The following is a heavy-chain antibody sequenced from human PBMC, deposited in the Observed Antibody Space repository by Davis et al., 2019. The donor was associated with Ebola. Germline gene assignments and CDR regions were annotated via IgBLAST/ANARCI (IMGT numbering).Heavy chain of an antibody. CDR2: IFTGDSDT. CDR3: ATLRRTITGMDDGFDI. Sequence: KVSCKGSGYSFTNYWIGWVRQMPGKGLELMGIIFTGDSDTRYSPSFRGQVTISADKSFKTAFLQWSSLKASDTAMYYCATLRRTITGMDDGFDIWGQGTMVTVSS. CDR1: GYSFTNYW. J-gene: IGHJ3*02. V-gene: IGHV5-51*01. D-gene: IGHD2-8*02.